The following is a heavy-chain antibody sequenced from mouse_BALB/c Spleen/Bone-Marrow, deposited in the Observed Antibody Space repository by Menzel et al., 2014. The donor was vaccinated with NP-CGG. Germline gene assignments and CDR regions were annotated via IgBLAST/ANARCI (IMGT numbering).Heavy chain of an antibody. CDR1: GFTFSNYG. CDR2: INSNGGST. CDR3: VRGNYGNYVDYFDF. Sequence: EVQRVESGGGLVQPGGSLKLSCAAPGFTFSNYGMSWVRQTPDKRLELVATINSNGGSTYYPDSVKGRFTISRDTAKNTLYLQMSSLKSEETAMYYCVRGNYGNYVDYFDFWGQGTTLTVSS. J-gene: IGHJ2*01. D-gene: IGHD2-1*01. V-gene: IGHV5-6-3*01.